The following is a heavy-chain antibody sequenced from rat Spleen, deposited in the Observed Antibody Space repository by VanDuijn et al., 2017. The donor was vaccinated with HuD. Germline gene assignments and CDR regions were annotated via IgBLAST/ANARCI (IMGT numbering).Heavy chain of an antibody. CDR3: AKKGTYYGYLYVMDA. Sequence: EVQLVESGGGLVQPGRSLKLSCAASGFTFSTFAMAWVRQAPKKGLEWVATITSGGSNTYYPDSVKGRLTISRDNAKSTLYLQMDSLRSEDTATYYCAKKGTYYGYLYVMDAWGQGASVTVSS. CDR1: GFTFSTFA. V-gene: IGHV5-25*01. CDR2: ITSGGSNT. J-gene: IGHJ4*01. D-gene: IGHD1-9*01.